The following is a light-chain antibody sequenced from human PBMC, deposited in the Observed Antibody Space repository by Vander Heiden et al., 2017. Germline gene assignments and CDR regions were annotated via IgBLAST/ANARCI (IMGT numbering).Light chain of an antibody. CDR3: QVWDNTSDHWV. CDR2: YDY. V-gene: IGLV3-21*04. CDR1: SIGTKS. J-gene: IGLJ3*02. Sequence: SYVLAQPPSVSVAPGQTAMITCGGNSIGTKSVHSYQQKPGQAPVLVIYYDYDRPSGIPERFSGSNSGNTATLTISRVEAGDEADYYCQVWDNTSDHWVLGGGTKLAVL.